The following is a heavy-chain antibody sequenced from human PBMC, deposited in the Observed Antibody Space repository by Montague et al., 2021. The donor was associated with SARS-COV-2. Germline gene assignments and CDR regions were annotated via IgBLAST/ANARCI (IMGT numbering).Heavy chain of an antibody. V-gene: IGHV4-59*13. J-gene: IGHJ4*02. D-gene: IGHD3-22*01. CDR1: GGSISRYY. Sequence: SETLSLTCTVSGGSISRYYWSWIRQPPGKGLEWIGYIDYSGSTKYNHSLKSRVTISVDTAKNQFSLKLNSVTAAATAVDYYARELGYDSSGYYDYFDYWGQGTLVTVSS. CDR2: IDYSGST. CDR3: ARELGYDSSGYYDYFDY.